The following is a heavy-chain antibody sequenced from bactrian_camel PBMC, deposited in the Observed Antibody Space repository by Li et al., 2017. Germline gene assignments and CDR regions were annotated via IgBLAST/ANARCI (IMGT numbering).Heavy chain of an antibody. CDR2: IYYGEGST. Sequence: QLVESGGGLVQPGGSLRLSCAGSGYIDGAHYCLGWFRQAPGKEREKVASIYYGEGSTYYSDSVKGRFTVSQGNAKNAVYLQMNDLKPEDTAMNYCAAVGLQVTASQALGLMDRGRSMYSGQGTQVTVS. CDR1: GYIDGAHYC. J-gene: IGHJ4*01. V-gene: IGHV3S1*01. D-gene: IGHD3*01.